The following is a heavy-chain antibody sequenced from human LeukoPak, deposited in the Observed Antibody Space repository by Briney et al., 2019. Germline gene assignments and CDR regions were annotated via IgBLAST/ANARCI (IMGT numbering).Heavy chain of an antibody. CDR2: IKKDGSEK. CDR1: GFTFSNYW. J-gene: IGHJ4*02. CDR3: ARDLSGVAGYTYGRGIDY. V-gene: IGHV3-7*01. Sequence: GGSLRLSCAASGFTFSNYWMSWVRQAPGKGLEWVANIKKDGSEKYYVDSVKGRFTISRDNAKTSLYLQMNSLRAEDTAVYYCARDLSGVAGYTYGRGIDYWGQGTLVTVSS. D-gene: IGHD5-18*01.